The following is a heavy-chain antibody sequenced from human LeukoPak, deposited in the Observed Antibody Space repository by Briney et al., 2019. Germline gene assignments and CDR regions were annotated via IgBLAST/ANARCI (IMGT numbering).Heavy chain of an antibody. CDR2: IYTSGST. V-gene: IGHV4-4*07. J-gene: IGHJ3*02. D-gene: IGHD3-10*01. CDR3: ARDRQHGSGSYSALDI. CDR1: GGSISSYY. Sequence: SETLSLTCTVSGGSISSYYWSWLRQPAGKGLEWIGRIYTSGSTNYNPSLKSRVTMSVDTSKNQFSLKLSSVTAADTAVYYCARDRQHGSGSYSALDIWGQGTMVTVSS.